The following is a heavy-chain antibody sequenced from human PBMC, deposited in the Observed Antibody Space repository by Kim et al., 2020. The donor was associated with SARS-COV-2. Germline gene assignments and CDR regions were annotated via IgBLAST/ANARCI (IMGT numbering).Heavy chain of an antibody. D-gene: IGHD2-8*02. CDR1: GDSVSSTSAS. CDR3: GRDWYCNTFRCLCDF. CDR2: TSYRTIWFY. J-gene: IGHJ4*02. Sequence: SQTLSLTCVIPGDSVSSTSASWTWIRQSPSRGLEWPGRTSYRTIWFYDYVPSVKGRITINPDTSKNHFSLQVNSVTPEDTAVYYCGRDWYCNTFRCLCDFWGQGTLVTVSS. V-gene: IGHV6-1*01.